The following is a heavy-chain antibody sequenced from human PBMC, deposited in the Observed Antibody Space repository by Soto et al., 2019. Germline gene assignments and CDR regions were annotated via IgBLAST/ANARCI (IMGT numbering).Heavy chain of an antibody. CDR2: FSLSGTT. Sequence: SETLSLTCTVSGASITGSSYWSWIRQPAGKGLEWIGRFSLSGTTNYNPSLRSRVTMSADVPKNQFSLKVSSVTVADAAVYYCLRGHRQMEGLTPIRGAPSRKNWFDPWGQGTLVT. D-gene: IGHD1-26*01. J-gene: IGHJ5*02. V-gene: IGHV4-4*07. CDR1: GASITGSSY. CDR3: LRGHRQMEGLTPIRGAPSRKNWFDP.